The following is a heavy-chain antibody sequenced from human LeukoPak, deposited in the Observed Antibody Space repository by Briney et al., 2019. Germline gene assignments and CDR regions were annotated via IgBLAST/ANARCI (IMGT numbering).Heavy chain of an antibody. J-gene: IGHJ4*02. Sequence: SSETLSLTCTVSGGSISSYYWSWLRQPPGKGLEWIGYIYYSGSTNYNPSLKSRVTISVDTSKNQFSLKLSSVTAADTAVYYCARDIGDYFDYWGQGTLVTVSS. CDR1: GGSISSYY. CDR2: IYYSGST. V-gene: IGHV4-59*01. CDR3: ARDIGDYFDY. D-gene: IGHD3-10*01.